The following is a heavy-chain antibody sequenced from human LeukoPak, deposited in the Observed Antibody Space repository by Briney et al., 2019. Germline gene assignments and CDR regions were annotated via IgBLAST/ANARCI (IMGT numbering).Heavy chain of an antibody. Sequence: GGSLRLSCAASGFTFSSYAMSWVRQAPGKGLEWVSTIRGSGGGTYFADSVKGWFTISRDNSKNTLYLQMNSLRDEDTALYYCAKAGIGVVGYFDYWGQGTLVTVSS. CDR2: IRGSGGGT. CDR3: AKAGIGVVGYFDY. J-gene: IGHJ4*02. D-gene: IGHD6-19*01. CDR1: GFTFSSYA. V-gene: IGHV3-23*01.